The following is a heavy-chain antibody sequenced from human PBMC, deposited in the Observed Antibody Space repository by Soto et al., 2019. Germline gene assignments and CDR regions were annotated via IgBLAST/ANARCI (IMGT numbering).Heavy chain of an antibody. CDR3: ARLRDYGDYGNDY. CDR2: IYYSGST. Sequence: SETLSLTCTVSGGSISSSSYYWGWIRQPPGKGLEWIGSIYYSGSTYYNPSLKSRVTISVDTSKNQSSLKLSSVTAADTAVYYCARLRDYGDYGNDYWGQGTLVT. D-gene: IGHD4-17*01. CDR1: GGSISSSSYY. J-gene: IGHJ4*02. V-gene: IGHV4-39*01.